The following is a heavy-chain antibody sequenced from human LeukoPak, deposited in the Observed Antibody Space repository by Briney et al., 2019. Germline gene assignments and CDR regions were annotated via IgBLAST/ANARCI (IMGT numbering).Heavy chain of an antibody. J-gene: IGHJ4*02. CDR2: IKQDGSEK. D-gene: IGHD3-10*01. V-gene: IGHV3-7*01. Sequence: GGSLRLSCAASGFTFSSYWMSWVRQAPGEGLEWVANIKQDGSEKYYVDSVKGRFTISRDNAKNSLYLQMNSLRAEDTAVYYCARDDVLLWFGELFTNYFDYWGQGTLVTVSS. CDR3: ARDDVLLWFGELFTNYFDY. CDR1: GFTFSSYW.